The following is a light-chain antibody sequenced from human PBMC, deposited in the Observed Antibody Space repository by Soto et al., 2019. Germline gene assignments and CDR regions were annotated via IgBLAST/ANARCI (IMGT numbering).Light chain of an antibody. Sequence: QTVVTQPPSASGTPGQRVTISCSGGTSSIGRNYVYWYQQLPGTAPKLVIYRNNQRPSGVPDRFSGSKSGTSASLAIRGPRSEDEAEYYCAACDDSLSGLYVFGTGTKLTVL. CDR3: AACDDSLSGLYV. V-gene: IGLV1-47*01. J-gene: IGLJ1*01. CDR2: RNN. CDR1: TSSIGRNY.